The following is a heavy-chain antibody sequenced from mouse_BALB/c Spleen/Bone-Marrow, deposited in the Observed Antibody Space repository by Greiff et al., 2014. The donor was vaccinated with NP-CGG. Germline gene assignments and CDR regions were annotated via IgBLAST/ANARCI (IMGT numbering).Heavy chain of an antibody. J-gene: IGHJ4*01. CDR2: IYPGNVNT. CDR1: GYTFTSYY. CDR3: ARDTMDY. Sequence: QVQLKESGPELLNPGASVRISCKASGYTFTSYYIHWVKQRPGQGLEWIGWIYPGNVNTKYNEKFKGKATLTADKSSSTAYMQLSSLTSEDSAVYFCARDTMDYWGQGTSVTVSS. V-gene: IGHV1S56*01.